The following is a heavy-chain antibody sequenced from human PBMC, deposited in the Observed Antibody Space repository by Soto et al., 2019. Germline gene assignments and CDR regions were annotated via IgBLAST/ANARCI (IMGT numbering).Heavy chain of an antibody. D-gene: IGHD3-10*01. CDR3: AREGVTVVRGVIIIAWFDP. J-gene: IGHJ5*02. Sequence: SETLSLTCAVDGGSFSGYYWSWIRQPPGKGLEWIGEINHSGSTNYNPSIKSRVTITVDTSKNQFSLKLSSVTAADTVVYYCAREGVTVVRGVIIIAWFDPWGQGTLVT. V-gene: IGHV4-34*01. CDR1: GGSFSGYY. CDR2: INHSGST.